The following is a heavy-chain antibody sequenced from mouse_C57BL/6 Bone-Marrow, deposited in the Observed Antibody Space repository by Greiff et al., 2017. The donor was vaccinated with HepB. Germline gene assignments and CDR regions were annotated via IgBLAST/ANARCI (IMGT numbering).Heavy chain of an antibody. CDR3: ARLGDGYYLPWFAY. CDR1: GYTFTSYG. Sequence: QVQLKESGAELARPGASVKLSCKASGYTFTSYGISWVKQRTGQGLEWIGEIYPRSGNTYYNEKFKGKATLTADKSSSTAYMELRSLTSEDSAVYFCARLGDGYYLPWFAYWGQGTLVTVSA. J-gene: IGHJ3*01. CDR2: IYPRSGNT. V-gene: IGHV1-81*01. D-gene: IGHD2-3*01.